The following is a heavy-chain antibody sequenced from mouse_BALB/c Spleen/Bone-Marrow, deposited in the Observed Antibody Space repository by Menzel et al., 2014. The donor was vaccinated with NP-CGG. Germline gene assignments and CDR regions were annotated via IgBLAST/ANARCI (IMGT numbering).Heavy chain of an antibody. CDR3: TRGGNYGWFAY. CDR2: IDPANGNS. D-gene: IGHD2-1*01. J-gene: IGHJ3*01. Sequence: EVQLQQSGAELVKPGASVKLSCTASGFNIKDIYMHWVKERPEQGLEWIGRIDPANGNSIYDPKFQDKATITADTSSNTAYLQLSNLTSEDTAVYYCTRGGNYGWFAYWGQGTLVTVSA. CDR1: GFNIKDIY. V-gene: IGHV14-3*02.